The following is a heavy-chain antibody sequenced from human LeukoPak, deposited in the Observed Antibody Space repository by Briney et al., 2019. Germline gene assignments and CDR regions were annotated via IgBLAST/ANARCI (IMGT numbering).Heavy chain of an antibody. CDR2: IYSGGST. V-gene: IGHV3-53*05. J-gene: IGHJ6*03. CDR3: AKDRPIVVYYYYMDV. Sequence: GGSLRLSCAASGFTVSSNYMSWVRQAPGKGLEWVSVIYSGGSTYYADSVKGRFTISRDNSKNTLYLQMNSLRAEDTAVYYRAKDRPIVVYYYYMDVWGKGTTVTVSS. CDR1: GFTVSSNY. D-gene: IGHD3-22*01.